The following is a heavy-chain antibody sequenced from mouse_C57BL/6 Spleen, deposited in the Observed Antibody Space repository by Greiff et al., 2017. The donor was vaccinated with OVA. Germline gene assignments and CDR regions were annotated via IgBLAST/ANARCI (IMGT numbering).Heavy chain of an antibody. J-gene: IGHJ2*01. CDR2: INPNNGGT. CDR1: GYTFTDYY. Sequence: EVQLQQSGPELVKPGASVKISCKASGYTFTDYYMNWVKQSHGKSLEWIGDINPNNGGTSYNQKFKGKATLTVDKSSSTAYMELRSLTSEDSAVYYCARGGYAGDYWGQGTTLTVSS. CDR3: ARGGYAGDY. D-gene: IGHD2-14*01. V-gene: IGHV1-26*01.